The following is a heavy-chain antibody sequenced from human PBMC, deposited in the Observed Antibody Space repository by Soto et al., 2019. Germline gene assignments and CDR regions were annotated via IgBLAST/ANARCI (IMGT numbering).Heavy chain of an antibody. Sequence: SETLSLTCAVYGGSFSGYYWSWIRQPPGKGLEWIGEINHSGSTNYNPSLKSRVTISVDTSKNQFSLKLSSVTAADTAVYYCARGPRYYYGSGSQTGFDYWGQGTLVTVSS. CDR3: ARGPRYYYGSGSQTGFDY. CDR1: GGSFSGYY. CDR2: INHSGST. J-gene: IGHJ4*02. V-gene: IGHV4-34*01. D-gene: IGHD3-10*01.